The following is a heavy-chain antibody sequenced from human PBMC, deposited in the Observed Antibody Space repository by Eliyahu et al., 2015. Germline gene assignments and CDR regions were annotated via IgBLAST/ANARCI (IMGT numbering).Heavy chain of an antibody. CDR2: IIPILGIA. CDR1: GGTFSSXT. CDR3: ARGYARGLNRGTSYYMDV. D-gene: IGHD5-12*01. Sequence: QVQLVQSGAEVKKPGSSVKVSCKASGGTFSSXTISWVRQAPGQGLEWMGRIIPILGIANYAQKFQGRVTITADKSTSTAYMELSSLRSEDTAVYYCARGYARGLNRGTSYYMDVWGKGTTVTVSS. V-gene: IGHV1-69*02. J-gene: IGHJ6*03.